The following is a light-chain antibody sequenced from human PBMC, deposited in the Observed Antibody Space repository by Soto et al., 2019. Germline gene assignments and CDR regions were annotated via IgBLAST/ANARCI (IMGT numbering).Light chain of an antibody. J-gene: IGLJ1*01. CDR3: SSYAGSNKRV. V-gene: IGLV2-8*01. CDR1: SSDVGGYNY. CDR2: EVT. Sequence: QSVLTQPTSASGSPGQSVTISCTGTSSDVGGYNYVSWYQQHPGKAPKLMIYEVTKRPSGVPDRFSGSKSGNTASLTVSGLQAEDEADYYCSSYAGSNKRVFGTGTKLTVL.